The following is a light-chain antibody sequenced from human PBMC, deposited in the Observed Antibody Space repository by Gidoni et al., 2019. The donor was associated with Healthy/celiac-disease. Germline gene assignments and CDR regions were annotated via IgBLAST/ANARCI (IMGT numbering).Light chain of an antibody. CDR2: KAS. Sequence: DIQMIQSPSTLSASVGDRVTITCRASQSISSWLAWYQQKPGKAPKLLIDKASSLESGVPSRFSGSGSGTEFTLTISSLQPDDFATYYCQQYNSYPCSFGQGTKLEIK. CDR1: QSISSW. V-gene: IGKV1-5*03. CDR3: QQYNSYPCS. J-gene: IGKJ2*04.